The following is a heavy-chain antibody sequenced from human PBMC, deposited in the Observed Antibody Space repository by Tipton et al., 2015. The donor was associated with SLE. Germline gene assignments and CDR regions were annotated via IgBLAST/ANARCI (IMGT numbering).Heavy chain of an antibody. CDR3: ARRHYSGPFDS. V-gene: IGHV4-39*07. J-gene: IGHJ4*02. CDR1: DGSIRSTNYY. CDR2: IFYTGST. Sequence: TLSLTCTVSDGSIRSTNYYWGWLRQPPGKGLEWIGSIFYTGSTYYNPSLKSRVSFSKDTSKHQFSLKLNSVTAADTAVYYCARRHYSGPFDSWGQGTLVTVSS. D-gene: IGHD5-12*01.